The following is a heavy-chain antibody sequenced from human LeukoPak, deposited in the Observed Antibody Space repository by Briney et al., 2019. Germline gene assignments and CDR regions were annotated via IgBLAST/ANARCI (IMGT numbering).Heavy chain of an antibody. CDR1: GSTFTSYG. J-gene: IGHJ6*03. Sequence: ASVTVSCKASGSTFTSYGISWVRQAPGPGQEWMGWISAYNGNTNNAQTLQGRVTMTTDTSTSTAYMELRSLRSDDTAVYYCARYRARITIFGVVRDYMDVWGKGTTVTVSS. CDR3: ARYRARITIFGVVRDYMDV. D-gene: IGHD3-3*01. V-gene: IGHV1-18*01. CDR2: ISAYNGNT.